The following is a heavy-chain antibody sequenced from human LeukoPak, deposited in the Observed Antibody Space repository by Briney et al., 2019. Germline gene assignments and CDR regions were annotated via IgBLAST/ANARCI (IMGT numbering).Heavy chain of an antibody. D-gene: IGHD2-2*01. CDR1: GGSFSGHY. CDR2: INHSGST. J-gene: IGHJ5*02. V-gene: IGHV4-34*01. CDR3: AREPYCSSTSCYTRHWFDP. Sequence: SETLSLTCAVYGGSFSGHYWSWIRQPPGKGLEWIGEINHSGSTNYNPSLKSRVAISVDTSKNQFSLKLSSVTAADTAVYYCAREPYCSSTSCYTRHWFDPWGQGTLVTVSS.